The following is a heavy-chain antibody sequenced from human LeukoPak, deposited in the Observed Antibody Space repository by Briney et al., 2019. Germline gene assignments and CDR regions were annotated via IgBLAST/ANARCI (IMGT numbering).Heavy chain of an antibody. D-gene: IGHD6-19*01. CDR1: GGSISSSSYY. Sequence: PSETLSLTCTVSGGSISSSSYYWGWIRQPPGKGLEWIGSIYYSGSTYYNPSLKSRVTISVDTSKNQFSLKLSSVTAADTAVYYCARHEGMQQWLVRMVGWFDPWGQGTLVTVSS. V-gene: IGHV4-39*01. J-gene: IGHJ5*02. CDR2: IYYSGST. CDR3: ARHEGMQQWLVRMVGWFDP.